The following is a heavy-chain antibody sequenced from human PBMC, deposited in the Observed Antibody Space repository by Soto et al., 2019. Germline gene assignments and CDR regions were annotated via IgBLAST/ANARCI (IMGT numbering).Heavy chain of an antibody. V-gene: IGHV4-30-4*01. CDR1: GGSISSGDYY. D-gene: IGHD6-6*01. CDR2: IYYSGST. CDR3: ARAQQLVPLDY. J-gene: IGHJ4*02. Sequence: SETLSLTCTVSGGSISSGDYYWSWIRQPPGKGLEWIGYIYYSGSTYYNPSLKSRVTISVDTSKNQFSLKLSSVTAADTAVYYCARAQQLVPLDYWGQGTLVTVSS.